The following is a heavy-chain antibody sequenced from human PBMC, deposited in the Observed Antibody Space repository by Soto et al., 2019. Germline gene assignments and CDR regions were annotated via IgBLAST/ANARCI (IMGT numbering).Heavy chain of an antibody. CDR2: IYYSGST. CDR1: GGSISSGDYY. V-gene: IGHV4-30-4*01. D-gene: IGHD5-18*01. Sequence: QVQLQESGPGLVKPSQTLSLTCTVSGGSISSGDYYWSWIRQPPGKGLEWIGYIYYSGSTYYNPSVKSRVXXSXDXXKNQFSLKLSSVTAADTAVYYCARFPVDTAMVIDYWGQGTLVTVSS. J-gene: IGHJ4*02. CDR3: ARFPVDTAMVIDY.